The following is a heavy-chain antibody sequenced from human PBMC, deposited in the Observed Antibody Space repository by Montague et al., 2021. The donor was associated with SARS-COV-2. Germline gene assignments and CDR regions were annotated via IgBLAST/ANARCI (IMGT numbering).Heavy chain of an antibody. CDR3: ARENTVTTFGGPYYCDS. J-gene: IGHJ4*02. V-gene: IGHV4-59*01. CDR1: GFSISSGYY. D-gene: IGHD4-17*01. CDR2: NYYSRST. Sequence: SETLSLTCSVSGFSISSGYYWSWIRQHPGKGLVWFGYNYYSRSTNYNPSLKSRVTISVDTSKNQFSLQLSTVTAADKAVYYCARENTVTTFGGPYYCDSWGQGTLVTVSA.